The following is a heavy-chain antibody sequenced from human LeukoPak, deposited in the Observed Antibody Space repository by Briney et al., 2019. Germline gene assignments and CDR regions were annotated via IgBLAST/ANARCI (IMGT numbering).Heavy chain of an antibody. D-gene: IGHD5-18*01. Sequence: GGSLRLSCAASGFTFSSYEMNWVRQAPGKGLEWVSYISSSSSTIYYADSVKGRFTISRDNAKNSLYLQMNSLRAEDTAVYYCARDGWIQLWTHYYYYGMDVWGKGTTVTVSS. CDR3: ARDGWIQLWTHYYYYGMDV. CDR1: GFTFSSYE. V-gene: IGHV3-48*03. J-gene: IGHJ6*04. CDR2: ISSSSSTI.